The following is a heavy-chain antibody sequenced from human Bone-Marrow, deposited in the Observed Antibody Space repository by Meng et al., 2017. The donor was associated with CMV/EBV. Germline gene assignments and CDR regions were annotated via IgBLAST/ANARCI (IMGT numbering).Heavy chain of an antibody. CDR3: ARSKGFWSGFEDYFDY. D-gene: IGHD3-3*01. CDR1: GFTFASYA. J-gene: IGHJ4*02. CDR2: ISSSGGST. Sequence: GESLKISCAASGFTFASYAMSWVRQAPGKGLEWVSGISSSGGSTYYADSVKGRFTISRDNSRNTLHLQMNSLRAEDTAVYYCARSKGFWSGFEDYFDYWGQGTLVTVSS. V-gene: IGHV3-23*01.